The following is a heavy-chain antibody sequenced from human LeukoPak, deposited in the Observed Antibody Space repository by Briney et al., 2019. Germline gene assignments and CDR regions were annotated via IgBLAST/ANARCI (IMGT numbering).Heavy chain of an antibody. V-gene: IGHV4-59*01. CDR2: IYYSGST. CDR3: ARASNNWFVWFDP. J-gene: IGHJ5*02. CDR1: GGSISRYY. D-gene: IGHD1-1*01. Sequence: PSETLSLTCTVSGGSISRYYWSWIRQPPGKGLEWIGYIYYSGSTNYNPSLKSRVTISIDTSKNQFSLNLTSVTAADTAVYYCARASNNWFVWFDPWGQGTLVTVSS.